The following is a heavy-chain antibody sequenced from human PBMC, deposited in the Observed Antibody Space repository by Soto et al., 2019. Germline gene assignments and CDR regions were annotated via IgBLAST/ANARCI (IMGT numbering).Heavy chain of an antibody. CDR2: IFYSGST. CDR3: ARRYGWLYFDY. CDR1: GDSISSSNYF. D-gene: IGHD6-19*01. V-gene: IGHV4-39*01. J-gene: IGHJ4*02. Sequence: LQESGPGLVKPWETLSLTCTVSGDSISSSNYFWGWIRQPPGQGREWIGTIFYSGSTYYNPPLPSRATTSSETSKNQFSRRLLSVTAADTALYYCARRYGWLYFDYWGQGSLVTVSS.